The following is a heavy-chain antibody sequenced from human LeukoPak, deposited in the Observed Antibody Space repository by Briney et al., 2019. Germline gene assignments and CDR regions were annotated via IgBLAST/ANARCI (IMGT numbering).Heavy chain of an antibody. D-gene: IGHD3-3*02. V-gene: IGHV3-7*03. CDR1: GFTFSRSW. CDR3: TTSTHFWGRSDC. J-gene: IGHJ4*02. CDR2: INEGESQK. Sequence: GGSLRLSCATSGFTFSRSWMTWVRQAPGKGLEWVANINEGESQKYYVDSLQGRFSISRDNAKNSLYLQVNSLTVEERAGYFFTTSTHFWGRSDCWGQGALVSVSS.